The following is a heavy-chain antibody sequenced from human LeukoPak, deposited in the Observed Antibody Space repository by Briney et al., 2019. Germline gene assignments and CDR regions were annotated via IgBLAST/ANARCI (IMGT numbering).Heavy chain of an antibody. Sequence: ASVKVSCKASGYTFNSHGISWVRQAPGQGLEWMGWISVYNGNTNYAQKLQGRVTMTTDTSTSIAYMEPRSLRSDDTAVYYCARAGYCSGGSCLNWFDAWGQGTLVTVSS. J-gene: IGHJ5*02. CDR3: ARAGYCSGGSCLNWFDA. CDR1: GYTFNSHG. CDR2: ISVYNGNT. D-gene: IGHD2-15*01. V-gene: IGHV1-18*01.